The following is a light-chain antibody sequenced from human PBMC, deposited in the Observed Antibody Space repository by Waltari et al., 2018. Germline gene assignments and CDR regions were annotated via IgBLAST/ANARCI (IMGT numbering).Light chain of an antibody. V-gene: IGKV1-13*02. Sequence: AIQLTQSPSSLSASIRDRVTMTCRASQGIRGNLTWYQHKAGRASKLLIYAASSLESGVPSRFSGSGSGTDFTLTISSLQPEDFATYYCQQFYSYPLTFGGGTKVEIK. CDR2: AAS. CDR3: QQFYSYPLT. J-gene: IGKJ4*01. CDR1: QGIRGN.